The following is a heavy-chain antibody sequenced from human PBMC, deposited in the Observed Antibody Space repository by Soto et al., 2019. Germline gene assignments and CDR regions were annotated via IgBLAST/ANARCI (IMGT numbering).Heavy chain of an antibody. CDR3: AREMVRGVARNYYYYGMDV. CDR2: ISAYNGDT. Sequence: ASVKVSCKASGYTFTSYGISWVRQAPGQGLEWMGWISAYNGDTNYVQKFQGRVTMTTDTSTSSAHMELRSLTSDDTAVYYCAREMVRGVARNYYYYGMDVWGQGTTVTVSS. J-gene: IGHJ6*02. D-gene: IGHD3-10*01. CDR1: GYTFTSYG. V-gene: IGHV1-18*01.